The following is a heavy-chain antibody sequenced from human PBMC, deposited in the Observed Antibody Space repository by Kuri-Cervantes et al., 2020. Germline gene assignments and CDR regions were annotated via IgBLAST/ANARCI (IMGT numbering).Heavy chain of an antibody. J-gene: IGHJ3*02. CDR1: GFTFNNYE. D-gene: IGHD4-17*01. CDR2: ISGAESTI. V-gene: IGHV3-48*03. CDR3: TREAVTTFWTDAFDI. Sequence: GGSLRLSCAASGFTFNNYEMNWVRQAPGKGLEWVSYISGAESTIYYADSVRGRFTISRDNAKNSLYLQMNSLRAEDTAVYYCTREAVTTFWTDAFDIWGQGTMVTVSS.